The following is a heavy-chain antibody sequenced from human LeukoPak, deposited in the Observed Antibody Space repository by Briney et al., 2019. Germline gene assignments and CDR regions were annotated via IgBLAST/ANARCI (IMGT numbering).Heavy chain of an antibody. CDR3: AREIVGYDAFDI. J-gene: IGHJ3*02. CDR2: IRQDGNIK. D-gene: IGHD1-1*01. Sequence: GRSLRLSCAASGFTFSSYGMHWVRQAPGKGLEWMANIRQDGNIKYYVDSVRGRFSISRDNAKNSLYLQMNNLRVDDTALYYCAREIVGYDAFDIWGQGTMVTVSS. V-gene: IGHV3-7*01. CDR1: GFTFSSYG.